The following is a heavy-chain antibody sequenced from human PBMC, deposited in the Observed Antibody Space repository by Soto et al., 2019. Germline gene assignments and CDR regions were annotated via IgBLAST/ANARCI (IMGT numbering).Heavy chain of an antibody. CDR3: ERDLPYYYGSGSPLDY. D-gene: IGHD3-10*01. J-gene: IGHJ4*02. V-gene: IGHV1-3*01. Sequence: QVQLVQSGAEVKKPGASVKVSCKASGYTFTSYAMHWVRQAPGQRLEWMGWINAGNGNTKYSQKFQSRVTITRETSASTANREQSSLRSEDTAVYYCERDLPYYYGSGSPLDYWGQGTLVTVSS. CDR2: INAGNGNT. CDR1: GYTFTSYA.